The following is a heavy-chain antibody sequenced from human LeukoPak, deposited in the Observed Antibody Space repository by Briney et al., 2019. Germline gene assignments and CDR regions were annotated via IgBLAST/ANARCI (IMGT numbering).Heavy chain of an antibody. Sequence: GGSLRLSCEASGFTFSSYGMSWVRQAPGKGLEWVSGIRGSGSNTDYVGSVKGRFTISRDNSKNTLYLQMNSLRAEDTAVYYCAKGLRELWGDAFDMWGQGTMVTVSS. D-gene: IGHD5-12*01. J-gene: IGHJ3*02. CDR1: GFTFSSYG. CDR2: IRGSGSNT. V-gene: IGHV3-23*01. CDR3: AKGLRELWGDAFDM.